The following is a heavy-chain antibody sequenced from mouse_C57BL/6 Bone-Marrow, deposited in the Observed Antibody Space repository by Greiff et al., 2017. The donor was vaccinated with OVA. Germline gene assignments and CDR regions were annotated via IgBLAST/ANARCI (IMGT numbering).Heavy chain of an antibody. CDR3: ATDIYYYGSSERYFDV. Sequence: QVQLKQPGAELVRPGSSVKLSCKASGYTFTSYWMHWVKQRPIQGLEWIGNIDPSDSETHYNQKFKDKATLTVDKSSSTAYMQLSSLTSEDSAVYYCATDIYYYGSSERYFDVWGTGTTVTVSS. V-gene: IGHV1-52*01. D-gene: IGHD1-1*01. CDR1: GYTFTSYW. CDR2: IDPSDSET. J-gene: IGHJ1*03.